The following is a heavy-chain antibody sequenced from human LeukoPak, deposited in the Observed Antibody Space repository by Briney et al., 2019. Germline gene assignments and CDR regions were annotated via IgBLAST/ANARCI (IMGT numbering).Heavy chain of an antibody. CDR1: GGSISSYY. CDR3: ARGAVIAAADEYYYGMDV. D-gene: IGHD6-13*01. Sequence: SETLSLTCTVSGGSISSYYWSWIRQPPGKGLQWIGYIYYSGSTDYNPSLKSRVTISVDTSKNQFSLKLSSVTAADTAVYYCARGAVIAAADEYYYGMDVWGQGTTVTVSS. CDR2: IYYSGST. V-gene: IGHV4-59*01. J-gene: IGHJ6*02.